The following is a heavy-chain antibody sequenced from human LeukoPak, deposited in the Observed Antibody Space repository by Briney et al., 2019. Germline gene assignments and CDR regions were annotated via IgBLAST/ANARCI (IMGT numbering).Heavy chain of an antibody. CDR3: AKDRWGAVASFDY. CDR2: ISSSGSTI. D-gene: IGHD6-19*01. Sequence: GGSLRLSCAASGFTFSDYYMSWLRQAPGKGLEWVSYISSSGSTIYYADSVKGRFTISRDNAENSLYLQMNSLRAEDTAVYYCAKDRWGAVASFDYWGQGTLVTVSS. J-gene: IGHJ4*02. CDR1: GFTFSDYY. V-gene: IGHV3-11*04.